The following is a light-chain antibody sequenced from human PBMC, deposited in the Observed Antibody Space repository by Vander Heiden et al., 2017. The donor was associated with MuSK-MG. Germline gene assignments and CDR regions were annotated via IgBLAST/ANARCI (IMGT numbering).Light chain of an antibody. Sequence: MFTQSPATLSLSPRERATLSCRASQSVSSYLAWYQHKPGQAPRLLIYDASNRATGIPARFSGSGSGTDFTLTISSLEPEDFAVYYCQQRSNWPPTFGPGTKVDIK. V-gene: IGKV3-11*01. J-gene: IGKJ3*01. CDR1: QSVSSY. CDR3: QQRSNWPPT. CDR2: DAS.